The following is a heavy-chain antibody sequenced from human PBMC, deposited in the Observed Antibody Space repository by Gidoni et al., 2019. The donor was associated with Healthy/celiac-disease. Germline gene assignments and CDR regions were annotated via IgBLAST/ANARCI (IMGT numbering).Heavy chain of an antibody. D-gene: IGHD3-16*02. CDR1: GFTFSSYA. Sequence: EVQLLESGGGLVQPGGSLRLSCAASGFTFSSYAMSWVRQAPGKGLEWVSAISGSGGSTYYADSVKGRFTISRDNSKNTLYLQMNSLRAEDTAVYYCAKDQTITFGGVIVPFDYWGQGTLVTVSS. J-gene: IGHJ4*02. V-gene: IGHV3-23*01. CDR3: AKDQTITFGGVIVPFDY. CDR2: ISGSGGST.